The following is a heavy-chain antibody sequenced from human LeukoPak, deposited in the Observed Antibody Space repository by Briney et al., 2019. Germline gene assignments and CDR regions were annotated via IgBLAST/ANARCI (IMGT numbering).Heavy chain of an antibody. CDR1: GFTFSSYG. CDR2: ISYDESNK. V-gene: IGHV3-30*18. CDR3: AKIVVPAAIGGYYFDY. Sequence: PGGSLRLSCAASGFTFSSYGMHWVRQAPGKGLEWVAVISYDESNKYYADSVKGRFTISRDNSKNTLYLQMNSLRAEDTAVYYCAKIVVPAAIGGYYFDYWGQGTLVTVSS. D-gene: IGHD2-2*01. J-gene: IGHJ4*02.